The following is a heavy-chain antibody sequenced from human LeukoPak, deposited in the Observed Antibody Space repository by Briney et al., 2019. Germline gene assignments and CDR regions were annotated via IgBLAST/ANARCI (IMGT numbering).Heavy chain of an antibody. V-gene: IGHV2-70*11. D-gene: IGHD6-25*01. Sequence: SGPALVKPTQTLTLTCTFSGFSLSTSGMGVSWIRQPPGKALEWLARIDWDDDKYYSTSLKTRLTISKDTSKNRVVLTVTNMDPVDTATYYCARILAARAHRYFDYWGQGTLVTVSS. CDR2: IDWDDDK. J-gene: IGHJ4*02. CDR3: ARILAARAHRYFDY. CDR1: GFSLSTSGMG.